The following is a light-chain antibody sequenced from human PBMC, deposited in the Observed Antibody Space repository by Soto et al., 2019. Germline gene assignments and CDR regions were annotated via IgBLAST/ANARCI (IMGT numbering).Light chain of an antibody. CDR1: QSVATN. V-gene: IGKV3-15*01. Sequence: EAVLTQSPATLSVPPGERATLSCRASQSVATNLAWYQQRPGQAPRLLIYGASKRAIGLPARFSGSGSGTEFTLTITSLQSEDFAVYYCQQYNNWPQTFGQGAKVDIK. J-gene: IGKJ1*01. CDR2: GAS. CDR3: QQYNNWPQT.